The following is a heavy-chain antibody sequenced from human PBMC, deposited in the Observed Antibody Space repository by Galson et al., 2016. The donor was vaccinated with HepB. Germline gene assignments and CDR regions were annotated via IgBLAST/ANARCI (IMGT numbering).Heavy chain of an antibody. D-gene: IGHD6-19*01. J-gene: IGHJ6*03. CDR3: TRGQGYSSGWGFFSSYMDV. Sequence: LSLTCAVYGGSLNGYYWSWIRQPPGKGLEWIGKVDHRGGTTYNPSLTSRVTISIDTSKNQFSLKVRSVTAADTAIYYCTRGQGYSSGWGFFSSYMDVWDKGITVTVSS. CDR2: VDHRGGT. CDR1: GGSLNGYY. V-gene: IGHV4-34*01.